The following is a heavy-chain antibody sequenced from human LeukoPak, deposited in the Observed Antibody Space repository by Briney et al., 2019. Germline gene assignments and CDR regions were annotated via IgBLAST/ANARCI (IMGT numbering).Heavy chain of an antibody. V-gene: IGHV3-43*01. CDR2: ISWNPGGNT. J-gene: IGHJ4*02. CDR3: ARDHRESVNYYDSSGYPYYFDY. CDR1: GFKFDEYS. Sequence: PGGSLRLSCAASGFKFDEYSMHWVRQPPGKGLEWVSLISWNPGGNTYYADSVKGRFTISRDNAKNSLYLQMNSLRAEDTAVYYCARDHRESVNYYDSSGYPYYFDYWGQGTLVTVSS. D-gene: IGHD3-22*01.